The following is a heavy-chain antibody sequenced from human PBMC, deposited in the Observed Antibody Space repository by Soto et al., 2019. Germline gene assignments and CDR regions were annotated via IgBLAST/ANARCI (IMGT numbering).Heavy chain of an antibody. CDR3: AKLRVAAAGLYYFDY. Sequence: PGGSLRLSCAASGFTFSSYAMSRVRQAPGKGLEWVSAISGSGGSTYYADSVKGRFTISRDNSKNTLYLQMNSLRAEDTAVYYCAKLRVAAAGLYYFDYWGQGTLVTVSS. CDR2: ISGSGGST. CDR1: GFTFSSYA. D-gene: IGHD6-13*01. V-gene: IGHV3-23*01. J-gene: IGHJ4*01.